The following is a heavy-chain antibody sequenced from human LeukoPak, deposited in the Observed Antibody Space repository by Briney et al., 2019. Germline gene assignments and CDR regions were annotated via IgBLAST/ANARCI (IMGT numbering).Heavy chain of an antibody. V-gene: IGHV4-59*01. J-gene: IGHJ3*02. Sequence: SETLSLTCTVSGGSISSYYWSWIRQPPGKGLEWIGYIYYSGSTNYNPSLKSRVTISVDTSKNQFSLKLSSVTAADTAVYYCARDQTTVVFRGAFDIWGQGTMVTVSS. CDR3: ARDQTTVVFRGAFDI. CDR2: IYYSGST. CDR1: GGSISSYY. D-gene: IGHD4-23*01.